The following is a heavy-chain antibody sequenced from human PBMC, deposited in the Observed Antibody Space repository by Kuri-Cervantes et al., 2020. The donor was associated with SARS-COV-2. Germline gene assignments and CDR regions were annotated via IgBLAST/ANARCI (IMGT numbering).Heavy chain of an antibody. D-gene: IGHD6-13*01. CDR3: ARGPRYSSSWYQTLDY. J-gene: IGHJ4*02. Sequence: SETLSLTCAVYGGSFSGYYWSWIRQPPGKGLEWIGEINHSGSTNYNPPLKSRVTISVDTSKNQFSLKLSSVTAADTAVYYCARGPRYSSSWYQTLDYWGQGTLVTVSS. CDR2: INHSGST. CDR1: GGSFSGYY. V-gene: IGHV4-34*01.